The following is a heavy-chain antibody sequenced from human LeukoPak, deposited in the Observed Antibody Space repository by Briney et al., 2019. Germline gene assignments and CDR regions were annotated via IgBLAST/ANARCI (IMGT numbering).Heavy chain of an antibody. CDR3: AREGRYRYGYNEYHSYMDI. V-gene: IGHV4-59*01. Sequence: SETLSLTCTVSGGSISSYYWSWIRQPPGKGLEWIGYIYYSGSTNYDPSLKSRVTISVDTSKNQFSLKLSSVTAAETAVYYCAREGRYRYGYNEYHSYMDIWGKGTTVTVSS. J-gene: IGHJ6*03. CDR1: GGSISSYY. D-gene: IGHD5-24*01. CDR2: IYYSGST.